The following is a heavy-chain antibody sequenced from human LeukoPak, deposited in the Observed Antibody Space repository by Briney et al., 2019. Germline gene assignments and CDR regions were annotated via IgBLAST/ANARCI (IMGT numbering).Heavy chain of an antibody. D-gene: IGHD2-15*01. Sequence: VSVKVSCKASGYTLTAYYIYWMRQAPGPGLEWMGRVNPNRGGTDYAQNFQGRVTMTRDTSIRTAYMELSRLRSDDTAVYYCARGYCSGGTCYLVENWLDPWGQGTLVTVSS. V-gene: IGHV1-2*06. CDR3: ARGYCSGGTCYLVENWLDP. CDR1: GYTLTAYY. CDR2: VNPNRGGT. J-gene: IGHJ5*02.